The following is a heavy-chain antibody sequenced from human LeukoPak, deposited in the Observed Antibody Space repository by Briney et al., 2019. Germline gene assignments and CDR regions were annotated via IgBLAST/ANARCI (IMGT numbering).Heavy chain of an antibody. J-gene: IGHJ4*02. CDR2: IYYSGST. CDR1: GGSISSSSYY. Sequence: SETLSLTCTVPGGSISSSSYYWGWIRQPPGKGLEWIGSIYYSGSTYYNPSLKSRVTISVDTSKNQFSLKLSSVTAADTAVYYCAKLVVVASIDYWGQGTLVTVSS. V-gene: IGHV4-39*01. D-gene: IGHD2-15*01. CDR3: AKLVVVASIDY.